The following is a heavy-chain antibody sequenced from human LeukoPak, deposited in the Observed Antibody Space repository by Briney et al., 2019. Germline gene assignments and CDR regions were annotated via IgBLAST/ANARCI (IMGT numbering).Heavy chain of an antibody. CDR2: IYHSGST. CDR3: ARLEAAAITPDYYYYGMDV. Sequence: PSETLSLTCAVSGGSISSSNWWSWVRQPPGKGLEWIGEIYHSGSTNYNPSLKSRVTISVDKSKNQFSLKLSSVTATDTAVYYCARLEAAAITPDYYYYGMDVWGQGTTVTVSS. J-gene: IGHJ6*02. CDR1: GGSISSSNW. D-gene: IGHD6-13*01. V-gene: IGHV4-4*02.